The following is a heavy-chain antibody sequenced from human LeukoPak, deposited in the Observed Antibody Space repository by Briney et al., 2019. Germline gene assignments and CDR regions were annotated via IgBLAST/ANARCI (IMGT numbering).Heavy chain of an antibody. D-gene: IGHD3-10*01. J-gene: IGHJ5*02. CDR2: LSAGVT. V-gene: IGHV3-23*01. CDR3: AKSSSGSYYTHWFDP. Sequence: GGSLRLSCAASGFTFSTFAMSWVRQAPGMGLEWVSALSAGVTHYADSVRGRFSIFAADSENTVYLQMNSLRAEDTAVYYCAKSSSGSYYTHWFDPWGQGTLVTVSS. CDR1: GFTFSTFA.